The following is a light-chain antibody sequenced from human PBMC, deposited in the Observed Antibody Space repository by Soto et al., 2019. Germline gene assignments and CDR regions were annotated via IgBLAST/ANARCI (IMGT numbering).Light chain of an antibody. CDR1: QSISIY. J-gene: IGKJ5*01. CDR2: AAS. CDR3: QQTYNTLIT. Sequence: IQMTQSPSSLSASLGDRVTITCRASQSISIYLNWYQQKPGEAPNLLIYAASSLQTGVPSRFSGSGSGTDFTLTISSLQPEDFATYYCQQTYNTLITFGQGTRLEI. V-gene: IGKV1-39*01.